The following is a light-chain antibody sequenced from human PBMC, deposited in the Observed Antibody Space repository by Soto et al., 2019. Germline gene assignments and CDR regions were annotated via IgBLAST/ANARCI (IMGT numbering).Light chain of an antibody. CDR3: QQHNNWPWT. CDR2: GAS. Sequence: EIVMTQSPATLSVSPGERVTLSCRASQGVSTKLAWYQQKPGQAHRLLIFGASARATDIPARFSGSGSGTDFTLSISSMQSEDFAVCYCQQHNNWPWTFGQATKVDIK. V-gene: IGKV3-15*01. CDR1: QGVSTK. J-gene: IGKJ1*01.